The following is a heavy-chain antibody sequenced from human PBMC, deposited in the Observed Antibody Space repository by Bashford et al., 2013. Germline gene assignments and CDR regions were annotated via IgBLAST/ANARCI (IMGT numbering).Heavy chain of an antibody. CDR2: ISWNSGSI. V-gene: IGHV3-9*01. CDR1: GFTFDDYA. CDR3: AKDINYDSSEGFDY. D-gene: IGHD3-22*01. J-gene: IGHJ4*02. Sequence: SLRLSCAASGFTFDDYAMHWVRQAPGKGLEWVSGISWNSGSIGYADSVKGRFTISRDNAKNSLYLQMNSLRAEDTALYYCAKDINYDSSEGFDYWGQGTLVTVSS.